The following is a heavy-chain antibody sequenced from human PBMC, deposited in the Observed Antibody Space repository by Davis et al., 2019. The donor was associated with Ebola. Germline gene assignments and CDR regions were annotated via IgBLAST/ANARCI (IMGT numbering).Heavy chain of an antibody. J-gene: IGHJ4*02. CDR2: INSDGSIT. D-gene: IGHD2-2*01. CDR1: GFTFSSFW. Sequence: GESLKISCAASGFTFSSFWMSWVRQAPGKGLVWVSRINSDGSITSYADSVKGRFTISRDNAKNTLYLQMNSLRDEDTAVYYCARGTHYAHDYWGQGTLVTVSS. CDR3: ARGTHYAHDY. V-gene: IGHV3-74*01.